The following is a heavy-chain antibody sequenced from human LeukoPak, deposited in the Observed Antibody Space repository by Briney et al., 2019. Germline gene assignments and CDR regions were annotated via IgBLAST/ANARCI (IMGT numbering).Heavy chain of an antibody. V-gene: IGHV3-21*01. Sequence: PGRSLRLFCAASGLTFSTSAMNWVRQVSGKGLEWVSSIDYDSSHIYYAASVGGRFTISRDNARNSVYLQMDSLRVEDTAVYYCTRDPLRYLRVGHYDYWGQGTLVAVSS. J-gene: IGHJ4*02. D-gene: IGHD3-16*01. CDR1: GLTFSTSA. CDR3: TRDPLRYLRVGHYDY. CDR2: IDYDSSHI.